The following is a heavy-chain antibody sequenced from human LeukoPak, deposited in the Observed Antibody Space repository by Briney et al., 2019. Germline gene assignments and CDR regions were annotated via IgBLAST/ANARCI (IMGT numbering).Heavy chain of an antibody. CDR1: GFTLSSYG. Sequence: GGSLRLSCAASGFTLSSYGMHWVRQAPGKGLEWVAVIWYDGSTKYYADSVKGRFTISRDNSKNTLYLQMNSLRAEDTAVYYCARDPYGDYPPDYWGQGTLVTVSS. D-gene: IGHD4-17*01. J-gene: IGHJ4*02. CDR2: IWYDGSTK. V-gene: IGHV3-33*01. CDR3: ARDPYGDYPPDY.